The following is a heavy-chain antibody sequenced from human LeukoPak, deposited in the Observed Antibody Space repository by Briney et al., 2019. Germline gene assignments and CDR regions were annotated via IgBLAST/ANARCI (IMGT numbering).Heavy chain of an antibody. CDR1: GYTFTSYG. V-gene: IGHV1-18*01. CDR3: ARASGDFWSGYSPAY. J-gene: IGHJ4*02. Sequence: ASVKDSCKASGYTFTSYGISWVRQAPGQGLEWMGWISAYNGNTNYAQKLQGRVTMTTDTSTSTAYMELRSLRSDDTAVYYCARASGDFWSGYSPAYWGQGTLVTVSS. CDR2: ISAYNGNT. D-gene: IGHD3-3*01.